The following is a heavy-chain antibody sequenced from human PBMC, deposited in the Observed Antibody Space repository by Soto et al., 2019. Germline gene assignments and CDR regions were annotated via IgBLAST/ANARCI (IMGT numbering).Heavy chain of an antibody. V-gene: IGHV3-7*03. J-gene: IGHJ6*02. Sequence: GGSLRLSCAASGFTFSSYWMSWVRQAPGKWLEWVANIKQDGSEKYYVDSVKGRFTISRDNAKNSLYLQMNSLRAEDTAVYYCARDFALPPDYYYYGMDVWGQGXTVTVSS. CDR3: ARDFALPPDYYYYGMDV. CDR2: IKQDGSEK. CDR1: GFTFSSYW.